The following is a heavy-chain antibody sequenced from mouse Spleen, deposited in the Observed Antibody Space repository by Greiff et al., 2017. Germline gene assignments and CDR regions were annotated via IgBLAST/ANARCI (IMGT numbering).Heavy chain of an antibody. V-gene: IGHV2-2*01. CDR2: IWSGGST. J-gene: IGHJ1*01. CDR1: GFSLTSYG. D-gene: IGHD4-1*02. CDR3: ATPTGTDFDV. Sequence: QVQLQQSGPGLVQPSQSLSITCTVSGFSLTSYGVHWVRQSPGKGLEWLGVIWSGGSTDYNAAFISRLSISKDNSKSQVFFKMNSLQADDTAIYYCATPTGTDFDVWGAGTTVTVSS.